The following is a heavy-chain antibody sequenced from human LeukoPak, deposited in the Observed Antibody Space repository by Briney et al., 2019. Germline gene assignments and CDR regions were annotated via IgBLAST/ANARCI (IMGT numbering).Heavy chain of an antibody. CDR2: IYSGGST. J-gene: IGHJ3*02. V-gene: IGHV3-53*01. CDR3: ASLSGYEDAFDI. Sequence: PGGSLRLSCAASGFTVSSNYMSWVRQAPGKGLEWVSVIYSGGSTYYADSVKGRFTISRDNAKNSLYLQMNSLRAEDTAVYYCASLSGYEDAFDIWGQGTMVTVSS. D-gene: IGHD5-12*01. CDR1: GFTVSSNY.